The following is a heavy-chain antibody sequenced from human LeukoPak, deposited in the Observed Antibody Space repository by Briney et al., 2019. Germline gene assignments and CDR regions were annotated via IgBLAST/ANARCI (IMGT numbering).Heavy chain of an antibody. CDR1: GGSISIYY. CDR2: IDASGRT. CDR3: ARRDSSGYFVY. Sequence: SDTLSLTCSVSGGSISIYYWNWIRQSAGKGLEWIECIDASGRTDYNPSLKSRVTMSVDTSKNQFSLTLSSVTAADTAVYYCARRDSSGYFVYWGQGTLVSVSS. V-gene: IGHV4-4*07. J-gene: IGHJ4*02. D-gene: IGHD3-22*01.